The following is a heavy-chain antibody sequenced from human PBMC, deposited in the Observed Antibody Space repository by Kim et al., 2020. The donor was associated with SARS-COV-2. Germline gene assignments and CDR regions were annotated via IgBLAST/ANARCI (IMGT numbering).Heavy chain of an antibody. Sequence: GGSLRLSCAASGFTFSSYAMHWVRQAPGKGLEWVAVISYDGSNKYYADSVKGRFTISRDNSKNTLYLQMNSLRAEDTAVYYCARLGSSGITMVRGVIITEDCDYWGQGTLGTVSS. V-gene: IGHV3-30-3*01. CDR2: ISYDGSNK. CDR3: ARLGSSGITMVRGVIITEDCDY. D-gene: IGHD3-10*01. CDR1: GFTFSSYA. J-gene: IGHJ4*02.